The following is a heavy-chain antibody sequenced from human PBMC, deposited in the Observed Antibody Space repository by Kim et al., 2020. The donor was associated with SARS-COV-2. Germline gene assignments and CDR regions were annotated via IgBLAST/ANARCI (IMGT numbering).Heavy chain of an antibody. J-gene: IGHJ4*02. Sequence: GGSLRLSCVASGFTFTSRAMSWVRQSPVKGLEWVASINNGVNPYYANSVKGRFTISRDITKDTLYLQMNSLRADDTALYYCAKDHPSNGWPAFDSWGQGT. V-gene: IGHV3-23*01. D-gene: IGHD6-19*01. CDR1: GFTFTSRA. CDR2: INNGVNP. CDR3: AKDHPSNGWPAFDS.